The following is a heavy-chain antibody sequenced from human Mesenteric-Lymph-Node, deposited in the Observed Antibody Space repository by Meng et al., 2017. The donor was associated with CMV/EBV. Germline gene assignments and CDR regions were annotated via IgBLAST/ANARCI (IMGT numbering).Heavy chain of an antibody. V-gene: IGHV3-30*02. J-gene: IGHJ4*02. D-gene: IGHD3-22*01. Sequence: GESLKISCAASGFTFSSYGMHWVRQAPGKGLEWVAFIRYDGSNKYYADSVKGRFTISRDNSKNTLYLQMNSLRAEDTAIYYCAKETNYYDSSGYYEGAHYWGQGTLVTVSS. CDR3: AKETNYYDSSGYYEGAHY. CDR2: IRYDGSNK. CDR1: GFTFSSYG.